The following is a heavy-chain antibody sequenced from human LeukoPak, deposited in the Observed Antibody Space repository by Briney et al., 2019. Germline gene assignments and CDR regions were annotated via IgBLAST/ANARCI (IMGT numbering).Heavy chain of an antibody. V-gene: IGHV4-39*02. Sequence: PSQTLSLTCTVSGGSISSGGYYWGWVRQPPGRGLEWLGSLYYSGSTYYNPSLKSRIAISVDTSKNHFSLKMRSVTAADTAVYYCARRSDSGSDDGEDYFDNWGQGTLVTVSS. CDR1: GGSISSGGYY. CDR3: ARRSDSGSDDGEDYFDN. CDR2: LYYSGST. J-gene: IGHJ4*02. D-gene: IGHD1-26*01.